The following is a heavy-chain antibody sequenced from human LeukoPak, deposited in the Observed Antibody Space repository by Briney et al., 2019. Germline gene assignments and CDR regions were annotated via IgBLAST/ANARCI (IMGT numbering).Heavy chain of an antibody. V-gene: IGHV4-61*08. CDR1: GGSVGSGDYY. CDR3: ARAQTPEGYYGMDV. J-gene: IGHJ6*02. CDR2: IYYNGGT. Sequence: PSETLSLTCTVSGGSVGSGDYYWSWVRQPPGKGLEWIGYIYYNGGTNYNPSLKSRVTISIATSKNLFSLKLSSVTAADTAVYYCARAQTPEGYYGMDVWGQGTTVTVSS.